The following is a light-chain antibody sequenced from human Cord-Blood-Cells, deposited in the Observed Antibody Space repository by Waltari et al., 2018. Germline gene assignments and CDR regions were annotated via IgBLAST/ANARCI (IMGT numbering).Light chain of an antibody. CDR1: SLRSNH. Sequence: SSELTQDPAVSVALGQTARITCQGDSLRSNHASWYQQKPGHAPVLVIYGKNNRPSGTPDRFSGSSSGNTASLTITGAQAEDEADYYCNSRDSSGNPWVFGGGTKLTVL. J-gene: IGLJ3*02. CDR2: GKN. V-gene: IGLV3-19*01. CDR3: NSRDSSGNPWV.